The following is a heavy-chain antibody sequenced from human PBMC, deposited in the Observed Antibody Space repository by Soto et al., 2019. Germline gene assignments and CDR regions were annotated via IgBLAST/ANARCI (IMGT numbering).Heavy chain of an antibody. D-gene: IGHD3-10*01. CDR2: VYWDDDK. V-gene: IGHV2-5*02. CDR1: GFSLSTSGVG. Sequence: QITLKESGPTLVKPTQTLMLTCTFSGFSLSTSGVGVGWIRQPPGKALEWLASVYWDDDKRYSPSLESRLTITKGTYTNQVVLPLTNMDPVDTATYYCAHLAYYGSGSYTYWGQGTLVTVSS. J-gene: IGHJ4*02. CDR3: AHLAYYGSGSYTY.